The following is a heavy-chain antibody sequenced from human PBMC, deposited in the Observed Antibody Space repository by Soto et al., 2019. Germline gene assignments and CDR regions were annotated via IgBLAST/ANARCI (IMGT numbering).Heavy chain of an antibody. V-gene: IGHV3-73*01. J-gene: IGHJ6*02. D-gene: IGHD4-17*01. CDR1: GFTFSGSA. CDR2: IRSKANSYAT. CDR3: TLNYGDYAYYYGMDV. Sequence: GGSLRLSCAAPGFTFSGSAMHWVRQASGKGLEWVGRIRSKANSYATAYAASVKGRFTISRDDSKNKEYLQMNNLRTEDTAVYYCTLNYGDYAYYYGMDVWGQGTTVTVSS.